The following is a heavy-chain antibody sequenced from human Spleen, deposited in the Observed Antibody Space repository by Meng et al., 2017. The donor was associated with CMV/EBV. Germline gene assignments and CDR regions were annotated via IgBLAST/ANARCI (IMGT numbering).Heavy chain of an antibody. CDR3: AKGLRSSTSCCLNYGMDV. J-gene: IGHJ6*02. CDR1: GFTFTGYW. CDR2: ISGSGGST. V-gene: IGHV3-23*01. D-gene: IGHD2-2*01. Sequence: GGSLRLSCAASGFTFTGYWMSWVRQAPGKGLEWVSAISGSGGSTYYADSVKGRFTISRDNSKNTLYLQMNSLRAEDTAVYYCAKGLRSSTSCCLNYGMDVWGQGTTVTVSS.